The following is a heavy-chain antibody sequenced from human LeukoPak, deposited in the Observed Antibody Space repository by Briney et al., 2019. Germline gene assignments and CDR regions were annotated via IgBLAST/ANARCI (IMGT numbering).Heavy chain of an antibody. Sequence: GASVKVSCTASGYTFTSYGIGWVRQAPGQGLEWMGWISAYNGNTNYAQKLQGRVTMTTDTSTSTAYMELRSLRSDDTAVYYCARERDCSGGSCYSSFFYWGQGTLVTVSS. D-gene: IGHD2-15*01. J-gene: IGHJ4*02. CDR1: GYTFTSYG. CDR2: ISAYNGNT. CDR3: ARERDCSGGSCYSSFFY. V-gene: IGHV1-18*01.